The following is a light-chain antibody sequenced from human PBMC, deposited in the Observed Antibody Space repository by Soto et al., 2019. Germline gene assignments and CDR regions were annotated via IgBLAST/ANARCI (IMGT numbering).Light chain of an antibody. Sequence: QSVLTQPPSVSAAPGQKVSISCSGSSSNIENNYVSWYQQLPGTAPKLLIYENNKRPSGIPDRFSGSKSGSSATLGITGLQTGDEADYFCGTWDTSLSAVVFGGGTKLTVL. CDR1: SSNIENNY. J-gene: IGLJ2*01. CDR3: GTWDTSLSAVV. V-gene: IGLV1-51*02. CDR2: ENN.